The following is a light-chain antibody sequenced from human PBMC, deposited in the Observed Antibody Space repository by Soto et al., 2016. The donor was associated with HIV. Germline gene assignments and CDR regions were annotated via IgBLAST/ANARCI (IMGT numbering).Light chain of an antibody. J-gene: IGKJ1*01. CDR3: LQHHTYPWT. V-gene: IGKV1-5*03. CDR2: KAS. Sequence: DIQMTQSPSTLSASVGDRVTITCRASQSISSWLAWYQQKPGKAPKLLIYKASSFQSEVPSRFSGSGSETEFTLTISSLQPEDFATYYCLQHHTYPWTFGQGTKVEIK. CDR1: QSISSW.